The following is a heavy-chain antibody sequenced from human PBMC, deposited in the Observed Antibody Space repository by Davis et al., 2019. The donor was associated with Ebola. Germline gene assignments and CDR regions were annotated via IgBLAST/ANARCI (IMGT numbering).Heavy chain of an antibody. Sequence: MPSETLSLTCTVSGGSISSYYWSWIRQPPGKGLEWIGYIYYSGSTNYNPSLKSRVTISVDTSKNQFSLTLSSVTAADTAVYYCAIPLYPGYSSGWYAGGYWGQGTLVTVSS. CDR3: AIPLYPGYSSGWYAGGY. D-gene: IGHD6-19*01. CDR1: GGSISSYY. CDR2: IYYSGST. V-gene: IGHV4-59*08. J-gene: IGHJ4*02.